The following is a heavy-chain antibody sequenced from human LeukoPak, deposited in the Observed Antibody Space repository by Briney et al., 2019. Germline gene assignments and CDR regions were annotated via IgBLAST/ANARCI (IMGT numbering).Heavy chain of an antibody. D-gene: IGHD6-13*01. J-gene: IGHJ4*02. V-gene: IGHV3-21*01. CDR1: GFTFSSYS. CDR2: ISSSSSYI. CDR3: ARGGIAAAGKNQF. Sequence: GGSLRLSCAASGFTFSSYSMNRDRQAPGKGLEWVSSISSSSSYIYYADSVKGRFTISRDNAKNSLYLQMNSLRAEDTAVYYCARGGIAAAGKNQFWGQGTLVTVSS.